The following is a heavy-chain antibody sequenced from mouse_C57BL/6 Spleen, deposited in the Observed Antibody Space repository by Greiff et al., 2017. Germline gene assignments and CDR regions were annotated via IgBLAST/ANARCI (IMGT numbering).Heavy chain of an antibody. J-gene: IGHJ3*01. V-gene: IGHV1-53*01. Sequence: VQLQQSGTELVKPGASVKLSCKASGYTFTSYWMHWVKQRPGHGLEWIGNINPSNGGTNYNEKFKSKDTLTVDKSSSTAYKQLSSLTADDDAVDYYARGDLYYSPWFAYWGQGTLVTVSA. CDR1: GYTFTSYW. CDR2: INPSNGGT. D-gene: IGHD2-12*01. CDR3: ARGDLYYSPWFAY.